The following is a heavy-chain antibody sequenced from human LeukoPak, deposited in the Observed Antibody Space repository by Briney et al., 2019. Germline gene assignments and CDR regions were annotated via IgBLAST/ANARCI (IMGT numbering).Heavy chain of an antibody. D-gene: IGHD2-2*02. V-gene: IGHV3-11*01. CDR3: AKVPRGYCSTTSCYRIDY. Sequence: GGSLRLSCAASGFTFSDYYMSWIRQAPGKGLEWVSYISSSGSTIYYADSVKGRFTISRDNAKNSLYLQMNSLRAEDTAVYYCAKVPRGYCSTTSCYRIDYWGQGTLVTVSS. J-gene: IGHJ4*02. CDR2: ISSSGSTI. CDR1: GFTFSDYY.